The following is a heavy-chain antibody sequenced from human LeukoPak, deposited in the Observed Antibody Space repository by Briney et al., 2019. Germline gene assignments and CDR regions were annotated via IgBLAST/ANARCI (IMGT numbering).Heavy chain of an antibody. D-gene: IGHD6-19*01. CDR1: GGSISSYY. V-gene: IGHV4-59*08. CDR2: IYYSGST. Sequence: PSETLSLTCTVSGGSISSYYWSWIRQPPGKGLEWIGYIYYSGSTNYNPSLKSRVTISVDTSKNQFSLKLSSVTAADTAVYYCARFVGKWLVPGGYYGMDVWGQGTTVTVSS. J-gene: IGHJ6*02. CDR3: ARFVGKWLVPGGYYGMDV.